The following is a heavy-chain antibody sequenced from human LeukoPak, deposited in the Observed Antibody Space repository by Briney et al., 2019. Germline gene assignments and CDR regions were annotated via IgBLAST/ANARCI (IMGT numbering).Heavy chain of an antibody. CDR3: ARSPYYYDSSGYSTSNWFDP. CDR1: GGSIRTYY. Sequence: SETLSLTCTISGGSIRTYYWSWIRQPPGKGLEWIGYIYYSGSTNYNPSLKSRVTISVDTSKNQFSLKLSSVTAADTAVYYCARSPYYYDSSGYSTSNWFDPWGQGTLVTVSS. V-gene: IGHV4-59*01. CDR2: IYYSGST. J-gene: IGHJ5*02. D-gene: IGHD3-22*01.